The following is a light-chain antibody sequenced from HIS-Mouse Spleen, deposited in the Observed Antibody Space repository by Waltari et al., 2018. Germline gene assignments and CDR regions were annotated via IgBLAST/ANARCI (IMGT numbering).Light chain of an antibody. CDR2: WAS. CDR1: QSVLYSSNNKNY. CDR3: QQYYSTPPT. V-gene: IGKV4-1*01. Sequence: DIVMTQSPDSLAGSLGERATIHCKPSQSVLYSSNNKNYLAWYQQKPGQPPKLLIYWASTRESGVPDRFSGSGSGTDFTLTISSLQAEDVAVYYCQQYYSTPPTFGQGTKVEIK. J-gene: IGKJ1*01.